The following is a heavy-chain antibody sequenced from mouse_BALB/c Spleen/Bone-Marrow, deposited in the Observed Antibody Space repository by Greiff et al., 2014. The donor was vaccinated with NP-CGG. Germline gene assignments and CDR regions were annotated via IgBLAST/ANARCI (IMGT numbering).Heavy chain of an antibody. CDR2: IWGGGST. CDR1: GFSLSRYS. J-gene: IGHJ4*01. Sequence: QVQLKESGPGLVAPSQSLSITCTVSGFSLSRYSVHWIRQPPGKGLEWLGMIWGGGSTDYNSALRSRLSIINDNSKSQVFLKMSSLQTDDTAMYYCARRELHAMDCWGQGTSVTVSS. V-gene: IGHV2-6-4*01. CDR3: ARRELHAMDC.